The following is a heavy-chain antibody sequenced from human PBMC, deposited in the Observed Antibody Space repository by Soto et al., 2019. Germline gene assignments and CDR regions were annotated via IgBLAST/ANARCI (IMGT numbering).Heavy chain of an antibody. Sequence: GGSLRLSCAASGFTVSNNYMSWVRQAPGKGLEWVSVIYTGGYTNYADSVKGRFTISRDSSKNTLYLQMDSLRAEDTAVYYCAREAIIVIAAPEYYFDYWGQGTLVTVSS. V-gene: IGHV3-66*01. CDR3: AREAIIVIAAPEYYFDY. CDR1: GFTVSNNY. CDR2: IYTGGYT. D-gene: IGHD3-22*01. J-gene: IGHJ4*02.